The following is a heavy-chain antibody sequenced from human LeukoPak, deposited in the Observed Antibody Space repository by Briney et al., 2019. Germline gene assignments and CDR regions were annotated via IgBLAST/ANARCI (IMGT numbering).Heavy chain of an antibody. CDR1: GGTFSSYA. Sequence: SVKVSCKASGGTFSSYAISWVRQAPGQGLEWMGGIIPIFGTANYAQKFQGRVTITADESTSTAYMELSSLRAEDTAVYYCAVGDGYPTYYFDYWGQGTLVTVSS. CDR3: AVGDGYPTYYFDY. J-gene: IGHJ4*02. V-gene: IGHV1-69*13. D-gene: IGHD5-24*01. CDR2: IIPIFGTA.